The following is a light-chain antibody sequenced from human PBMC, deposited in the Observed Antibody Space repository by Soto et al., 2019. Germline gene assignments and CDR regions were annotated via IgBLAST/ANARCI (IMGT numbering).Light chain of an antibody. CDR1: SSNIGNNA. Sequence: QSVLTQPPSVSEAPRQRVTISCSGSSSNIGNNAVNWYQQLPGKAPKLLIFYDDLLPSGVSDRFSGSKSDTSASLAISGLQLADEADYYCAPWADSLMSWVFGGGTKVTVL. CDR2: YDD. V-gene: IGLV1-36*01. CDR3: APWADSLMSWV. J-gene: IGLJ3*02.